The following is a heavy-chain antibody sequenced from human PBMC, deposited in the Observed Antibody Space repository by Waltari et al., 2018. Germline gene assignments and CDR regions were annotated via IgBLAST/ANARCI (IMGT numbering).Heavy chain of an antibody. D-gene: IGHD2-8*01. CDR2: ISYDGSNK. Sequence: QVQLVESGGGVVQPGRSLRLSCAASGFTFSSYAMPWVRQAPGKGLEWVAVISYDGSNKYYADSVKGRFTISRDNSKNTLYLQMNSLRAEDTAVYYCARDNEVWAGSDAFDIWGQGTMVTVSS. J-gene: IGHJ3*02. V-gene: IGHV3-30-3*01. CDR3: ARDNEVWAGSDAFDI. CDR1: GFTFSSYA.